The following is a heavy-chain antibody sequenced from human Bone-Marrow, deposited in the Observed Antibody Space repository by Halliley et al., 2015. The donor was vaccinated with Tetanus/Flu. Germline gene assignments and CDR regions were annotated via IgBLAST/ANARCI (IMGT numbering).Heavy chain of an antibody. Sequence: TLSLTCAVVDESLSGYYWSWLRQPPGKGLEWIGEISHSGSARYNSALRSRVTMSVDTSMKQISLKLRSATAAGTAVYYCARGGWRRQRNWFDPWGQGTLVTVSS. V-gene: IGHV4-34*01. D-gene: IGHD6-19*01. J-gene: IGHJ5*02. CDR2: ISHSGSA. CDR3: ARGGWRRQRNWFDP. CDR1: DESLSGYY.